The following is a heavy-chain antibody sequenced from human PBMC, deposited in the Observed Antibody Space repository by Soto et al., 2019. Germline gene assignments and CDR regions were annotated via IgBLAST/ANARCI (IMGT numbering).Heavy chain of an antibody. CDR3: ARDHSILGVLGY. J-gene: IGHJ4*02. D-gene: IGHD1-26*01. CDR2: INSDSSVT. V-gene: IGHV3-48*02. CDR1: GFTFSSYS. Sequence: PVGSLRLSCAASGFTFSSYSMNWVRQAPGKGLEWISYINSDSSVTNYADSVKGRVTISRDNAKDSLYLQMNSLRDEDTAVYYCARDHSILGVLGYWGPGTLVTVSS.